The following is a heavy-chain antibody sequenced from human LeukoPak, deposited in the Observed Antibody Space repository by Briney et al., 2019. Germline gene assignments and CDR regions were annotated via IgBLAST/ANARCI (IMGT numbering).Heavy chain of an antibody. V-gene: IGHV1-69*13. Sequence: GASVKVSCKASGGTFSSYAISWVRQAPGQGLEWMGGIIPIFGTATYAQKFQGGVTITADESTSTAYMELSSLRSEDTAVYYCAREGAGRDGYNLGSAFDIWGQGTMVTVSS. J-gene: IGHJ3*02. CDR1: GGTFSSYA. D-gene: IGHD5-24*01. CDR2: IIPIFGTA. CDR3: AREGAGRDGYNLGSAFDI.